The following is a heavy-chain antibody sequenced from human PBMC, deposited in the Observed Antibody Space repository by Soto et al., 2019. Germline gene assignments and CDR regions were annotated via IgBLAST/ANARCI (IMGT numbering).Heavy chain of an antibody. V-gene: IGHV4-61*01. CDR3: ARARNRYFDY. J-gene: IGHJ4*02. CDR1: GGSMTTGSYF. D-gene: IGHD1-1*01. CDR2: VFRSGSI. Sequence: QVQLQESGPGLVRPSEGLSLTCNVSGGSMTTGSYFWSWIRQPPGKGLEWIGYVFRSGSINYSPSFKSRVTISIDTSKNQFSLMLKSVTAADTAVYFCARARNRYFDYWGQGALVTVSS.